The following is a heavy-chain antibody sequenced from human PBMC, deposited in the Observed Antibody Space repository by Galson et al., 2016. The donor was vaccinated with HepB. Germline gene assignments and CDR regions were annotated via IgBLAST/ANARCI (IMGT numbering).Heavy chain of an antibody. Sequence: SLRLSCAASGFASGFTFDDYAMHWVRQAPGKGLEWVSGISWSSDPIDYAGSVKGRFTISRDNAKNSIYLQMNSLGPEDTALYYCTKGGQLGAFDFWGQGTLVTVSS. D-gene: IGHD6-6*01. CDR3: TKGGQLGAFDF. CDR1: GFTFDDYA. J-gene: IGHJ3*01. V-gene: IGHV3-9*01. CDR2: ISWSSDPI.